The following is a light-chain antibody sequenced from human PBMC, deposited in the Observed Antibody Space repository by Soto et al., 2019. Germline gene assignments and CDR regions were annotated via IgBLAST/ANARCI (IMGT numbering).Light chain of an antibody. CDR3: HQRTDWQYT. Sequence: EIVLTQSPATLSLSPRERATLSCRASQSVSTYLAWYQQKPGQAPRLLIYDASTRATGIPARFSGSGSGTDFTLTISSLEPEDFAVYYCHQRTDWQYTFGQGTRLEIK. V-gene: IGKV3-11*01. CDR1: QSVSTY. CDR2: DAS. J-gene: IGKJ2*01.